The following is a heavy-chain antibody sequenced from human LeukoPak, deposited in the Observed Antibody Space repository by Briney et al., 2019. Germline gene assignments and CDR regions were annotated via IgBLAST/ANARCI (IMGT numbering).Heavy chain of an antibody. V-gene: IGHV4-61*02. D-gene: IGHD3-22*01. CDR3: ARAPYYYDSSGYYAPFDY. CDR1: GGSISSGSYY. CDR2: IYTSGST. Sequence: SQTLSLTCTVSGGSISSGSYYWSWIRQPAGKGLEWIGRIYTSGSTNYNPSLKSRVTISVDTSKNQFSLKLSSVTAADTAVYYCARAPYYYDSSGYYAPFDYWGQGTLVTVSS. J-gene: IGHJ4*02.